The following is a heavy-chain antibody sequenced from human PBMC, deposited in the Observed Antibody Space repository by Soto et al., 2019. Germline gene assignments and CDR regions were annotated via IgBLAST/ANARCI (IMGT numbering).Heavy chain of an antibody. J-gene: IGHJ4*02. CDR1: GFTFSSYT. D-gene: IGHD2-2*01. Sequence: EVQLVESGGGLVKPGGSLRLSCAASGFTFSSYTMNWVRQAPGKGLEWVSSISSINNYIYYADSVKGRFTISRDNAKNSLYLQMNSLRAEDTAVYYCARGYCSSSSCQNYFDYWGQGTLVTVSS. V-gene: IGHV3-21*01. CDR2: ISSINNYI. CDR3: ARGYCSSSSCQNYFDY.